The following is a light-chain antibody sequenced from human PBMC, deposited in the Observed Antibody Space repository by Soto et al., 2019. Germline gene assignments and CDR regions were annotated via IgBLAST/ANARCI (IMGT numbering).Light chain of an antibody. CDR1: QRVGSNY. CDR3: QQRGSWPPSIT. CDR2: DAS. Sequence: DIVLTQTPGTLSLSPGERATLSCRSSQRVGSNYLAWYQQKPGQAPRLLIHDASSRATGIPARFSGSGSETDFTLTISSLEPEDFAVYYCQQRGSWPPSITFGQGTRLEIK. J-gene: IGKJ5*01. V-gene: IGKV3-11*01.